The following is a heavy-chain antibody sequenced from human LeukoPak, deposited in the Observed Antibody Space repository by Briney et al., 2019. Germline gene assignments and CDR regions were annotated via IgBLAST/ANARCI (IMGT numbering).Heavy chain of an antibody. D-gene: IGHD3-3*01. J-gene: IGHJ4*02. V-gene: IGHV4-59*08. Sequence: PSETLSLTCSVSGGSISSYYWSWIRQPPGRGLEWIGYVYYTGSTNYNPSLKSRVTIPVDTSKNQFSLKLSSVTAADTAVYYCARHPSFGMVIESWGQGTLATVSS. CDR1: GGSISSYY. CDR2: VYYTGST. CDR3: ARHPSFGMVIES.